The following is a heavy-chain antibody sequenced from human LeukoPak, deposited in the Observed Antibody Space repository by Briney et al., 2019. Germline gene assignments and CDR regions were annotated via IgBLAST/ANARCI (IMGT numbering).Heavy chain of an antibody. V-gene: IGHV4-4*02. Sequence: GTLSLTCAVSGGSISSGNWWSWVRQPPGKGLEWIGEIYHSGSTNYNPSLKSRVTISVDKSKNQFSLKLASVTAADTAVYYCARDRVGGDLTGVSLYWGQGTLVTVSS. CDR1: GGSISSGNW. CDR3: ARDRVGGDLTGVSLY. CDR2: IYHSGST. D-gene: IGHD4-17*01. J-gene: IGHJ4*01.